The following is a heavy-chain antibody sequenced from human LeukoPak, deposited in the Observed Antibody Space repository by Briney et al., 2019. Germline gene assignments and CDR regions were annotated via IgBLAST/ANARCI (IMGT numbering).Heavy chain of an antibody. J-gene: IGHJ4*02. CDR3: ARDIVNGDYVSAY. CDR1: GFTFNEYT. D-gene: IGHD4-17*01. CDR2: ITTTSAYI. Sequence: GGSLRLSCAASGFTFNEYTLNWVRQAPGKGLEWVSSITTTSAYIYYADSVKGQFTISRDNAKNSLYLQMNSLRADDTGVYYCARDIVNGDYVSAYWGQGTLVTVSS. V-gene: IGHV3-21*01.